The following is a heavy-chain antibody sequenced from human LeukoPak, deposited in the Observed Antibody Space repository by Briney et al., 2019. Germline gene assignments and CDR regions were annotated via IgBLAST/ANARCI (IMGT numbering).Heavy chain of an antibody. V-gene: IGHV1-2*02. CDR2: IGPHSSAT. J-gene: IGHJ4*02. CDR3: AREGNGLLSKDFDY. D-gene: IGHD2/OR15-2a*01. Sequence: ASVKVSCKSSGFTFTDYYVHWVRQAPGQGLEWMGYIGPHSSATSSPQEFQGRVTMTRDTSMSTAYMELTRLTSDDTAVYYCAREGNGLLSKDFDYWGQGTLVTVSS. CDR1: GFTFTDYY.